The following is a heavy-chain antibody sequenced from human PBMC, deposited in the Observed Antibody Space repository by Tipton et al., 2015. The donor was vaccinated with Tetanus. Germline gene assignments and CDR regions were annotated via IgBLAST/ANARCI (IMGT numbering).Heavy chain of an antibody. Sequence: QVQLVQSGAEVKKPGASVKVSCKASGYTLTNYGINWVRQAPGQGLEWMGWDSGHSGNTVSAREVQSRVTMTTDTSTNTAYLELRSLRSDDTAVYFCARGMAEASNCGGDCYSDYWGQGTLVTVSS. CDR2: DSGHSGNT. CDR3: ARGMAEASNCGGDCYSDY. V-gene: IGHV1-18*01. J-gene: IGHJ4*02. CDR1: GYTLTNYG. D-gene: IGHD2-21*02.